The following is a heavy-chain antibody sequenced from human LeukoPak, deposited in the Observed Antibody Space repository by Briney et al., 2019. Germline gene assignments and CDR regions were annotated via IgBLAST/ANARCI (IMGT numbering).Heavy chain of an antibody. Sequence: PSETLSLTCTVSGYSISSGYYWGWLRQPPGPGLDWIGSIYHSGNTYYNPSLKSRVTISVDTSKNQFSLKLSSVTAADTAIYYCARVTSMGSIDYWGQGTLVTVSS. J-gene: IGHJ4*02. CDR3: ARVTSMGSIDY. CDR2: IYHSGNT. V-gene: IGHV4-38-2*02. CDR1: GYSISSGYY. D-gene: IGHD1-26*01.